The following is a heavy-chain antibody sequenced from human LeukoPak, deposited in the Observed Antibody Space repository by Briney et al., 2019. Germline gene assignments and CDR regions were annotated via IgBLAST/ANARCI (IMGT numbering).Heavy chain of an antibody. J-gene: IGHJ4*02. V-gene: IGHV3-23*01. D-gene: IGHD6-13*01. CDR2: ISGSGGGT. CDR1: GFTFSTYA. CDR3: ARWAAAEYYFDY. Sequence: PGGSLRLSCAASGFTFSTYAMSWVRQAAGKGLEWVSLISGSGGGTYYADSVKGRFTISRDNAKNSLYLQMNSLRAEDTAVYYCARWAAAEYYFDYWGQGTLVTVSS.